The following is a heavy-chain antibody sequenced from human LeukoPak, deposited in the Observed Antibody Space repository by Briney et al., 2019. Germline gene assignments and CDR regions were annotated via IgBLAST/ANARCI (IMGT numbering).Heavy chain of an antibody. CDR1: GFTFSDYY. V-gene: IGHV3-11*04. CDR3: ARGTEWELLYYFDS. Sequence: GGSLRLSCAASGFTFSDYYMSWIRQAPGKGLEWVSYISSSGSTIYYADSVKGRFTISRDNAKDSLYLQMNSPRAEDTAVYYCARGTEWELLYYFDSWAQGTLVTVSS. D-gene: IGHD1-26*01. J-gene: IGHJ4*02. CDR2: ISSSGSTI.